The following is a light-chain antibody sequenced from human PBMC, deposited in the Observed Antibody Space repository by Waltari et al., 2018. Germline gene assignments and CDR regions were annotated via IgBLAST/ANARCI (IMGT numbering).Light chain of an antibody. CDR1: QTISSY. CDR3: QQHNSHPYS. J-gene: IGKJ2*03. V-gene: IGKV1-17*03. Sequence: DIQMTQSPSSLSASVGDRVTITCRASQTISSYSAWYQQKPGKVPKLLIYAASSLESGVPSRFSGSGSGTEFTLTISSLQPEDFATYYCQQHNSHPYSFGQGTKVEIK. CDR2: AAS.